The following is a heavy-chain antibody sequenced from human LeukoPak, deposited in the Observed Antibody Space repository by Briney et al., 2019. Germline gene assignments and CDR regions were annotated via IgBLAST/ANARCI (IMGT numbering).Heavy chain of an antibody. CDR3: ARVPYGSGSFDY. J-gene: IGHJ4*02. CDR1: GYXXXXXX. D-gene: IGHD3-10*01. CDR2: INPNSGGT. Sequence: VSXXXXGYXXXXXXMHWVRQAPGXGLEWMGRINPNSGGTNYAQKFQGRVTMTRDTSISTAYMELSRLRSDDTAVYYCARVPYGSGSFDYWGQGTLVTVSS. V-gene: IGHV1-2*06.